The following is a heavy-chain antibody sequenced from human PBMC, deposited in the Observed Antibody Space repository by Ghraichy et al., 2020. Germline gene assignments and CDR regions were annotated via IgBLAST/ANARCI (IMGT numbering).Heavy chain of an antibody. Sequence: ASVKVSCKASGYTFTSYDINWVRQATGQGLEWMGWMNPNSGNTGYAQKFQGRVTMTRNTSISTAYMELSSLRSEDTAVYYCARVRGSTSLRRNREVAFWGQGTLVTVSS. V-gene: IGHV1-8*01. D-gene: IGHD2-2*01. J-gene: IGHJ4*02. CDR3: ARVRGSTSLRRNREVAF. CDR2: MNPNSGNT. CDR1: GYTFTSYD.